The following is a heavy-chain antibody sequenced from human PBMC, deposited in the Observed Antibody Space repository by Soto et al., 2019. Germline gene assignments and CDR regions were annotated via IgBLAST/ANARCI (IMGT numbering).Heavy chain of an antibody. J-gene: IGHJ4*02. D-gene: IGHD3-16*01. CDR1: GGSISSYY. CDR3: ARGAGGNFDN. Sequence: QVQLQESGPGLVKPSETLSLTCVFSGGSISSYYWNWIRQSPGEGLEWIGYIFYSGTTKFNPSLESRVSRSIDTSKNQLSLTLSSVTAADTATYHGARGAGGNFDNWGPGTLVTGSS. V-gene: IGHV4-59*01. CDR2: IFYSGTT.